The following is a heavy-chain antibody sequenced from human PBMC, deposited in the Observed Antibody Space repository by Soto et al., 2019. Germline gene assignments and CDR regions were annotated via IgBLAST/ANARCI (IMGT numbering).Heavy chain of an antibody. CDR1: GGSVSSGSYY. Sequence: QVQLQESGPGLVKPSETLSLTCTVSGGSVSSGSYYWSWIRQPPGKGLEWIGYIYYSGSTNYNPSLKSRVTISVDTSKNQFSLKLSSVTAADTAVYYCASHTDIVVVVPDYWGQGTLVTVSS. D-gene: IGHD2-15*01. J-gene: IGHJ4*02. V-gene: IGHV4-61*01. CDR2: IYYSGST. CDR3: ASHTDIVVVVPDY.